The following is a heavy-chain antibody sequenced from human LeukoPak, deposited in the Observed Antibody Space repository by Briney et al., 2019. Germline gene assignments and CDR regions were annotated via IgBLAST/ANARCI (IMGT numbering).Heavy chain of an antibody. D-gene: IGHD2/OR15-2a*01. J-gene: IGHJ4*02. CDR1: GFTFTTYW. V-gene: IGHV3-74*01. CDR2: INSDGSWT. CDR3: VSFYETY. Sequence: PGGSLRLSCAASGFTFTTYWMHWVRQAPGKGLVWVSHINSDGSWTSYVDSVKGRFTISKDNAKNTVYLQMNSLRAEDTAVYYCVSFYETYWGRGTLVTVSS.